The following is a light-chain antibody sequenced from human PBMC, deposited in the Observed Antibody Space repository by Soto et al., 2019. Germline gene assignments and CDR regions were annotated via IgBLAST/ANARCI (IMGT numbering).Light chain of an antibody. CDR1: SSNIGTRY. CDR2: RND. Sequence: QPVLTQPPSASGTPGQRVTISCSGSSSNIGTRYVYWYQQLPGTAPKLLIYRNDQRPSGVPDRFSGSKSGTSASLAISGLRSEDEADYYCAAWDGSLSGRVFGGGTKVTVL. V-gene: IGLV1-47*01. J-gene: IGLJ3*02. CDR3: AAWDGSLSGRV.